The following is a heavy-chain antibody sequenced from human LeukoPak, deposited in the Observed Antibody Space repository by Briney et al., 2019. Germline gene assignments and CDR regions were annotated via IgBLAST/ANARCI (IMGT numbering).Heavy chain of an antibody. V-gene: IGHV4-39*01. CDR3: ARRWGLPASVDY. D-gene: IGHD2-2*01. Sequence: SETLSLTCTVSGGSISGSSYSWDWIRQPPGNGLEWIGSLYYGGSTYYNPSLKSRVTISVDTSKNQFSLKVSSLTAADTAVYFCARRWGLPASVDYWGQGTLVTVSS. CDR1: GGSISGSSYS. CDR2: LYYGGST. J-gene: IGHJ4*02.